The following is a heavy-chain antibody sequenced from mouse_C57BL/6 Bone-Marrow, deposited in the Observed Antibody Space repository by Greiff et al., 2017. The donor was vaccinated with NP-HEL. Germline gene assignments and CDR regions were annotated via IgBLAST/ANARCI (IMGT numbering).Heavy chain of an antibody. V-gene: IGHV1-80*01. Sequence: LQESGAELVKPGASVKISCKASGYAFSSYWMTWVKQRPGKGLEWIGQVYPGVGDTNYNGMFKGKATLTADESSSTAYMQLSSLTSEASAVYFSGRSWGYEAWFAYCGEGTVVTVSA. CDR3: GRSWGYEAWFAY. CDR1: GYAFSSYW. CDR2: VYPGVGDT. D-gene: IGHD2-2*01. J-gene: IGHJ3*01.